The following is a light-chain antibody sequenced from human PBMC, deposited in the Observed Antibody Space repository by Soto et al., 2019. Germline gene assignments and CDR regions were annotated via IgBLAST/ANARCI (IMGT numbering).Light chain of an antibody. CDR3: CSYAGTYTLYV. J-gene: IGLJ1*01. CDR1: SSDVGGYYY. CDR2: DVT. Sequence: QSVLTQPRSVSGSPGQSVTISCTGTSSDVGGYYYISWYQQHPGKAPKLMIYDVTKRPSGVPDRFSASKSGITASLTISGLQAEDEADYYCCSYAGTYTLYVFGTGTKVTVL. V-gene: IGLV2-11*01.